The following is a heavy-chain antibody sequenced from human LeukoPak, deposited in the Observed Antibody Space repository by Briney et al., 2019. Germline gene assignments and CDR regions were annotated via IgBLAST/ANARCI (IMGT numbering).Heavy chain of an antibody. J-gene: IGHJ4*02. D-gene: IGHD3-16*01. CDR3: AKDGAGRSPPFDY. Sequence: PGGSLRLSCAASGFTFSDYSMNWVRQAPGKGLEWVSDIGGSGGTTYYADSVKGRFTISRDNSKNTLYLQMNSLRAEDTAVYYCAKDGAGRSPPFDYWGQGTLVTVSS. CDR1: GFTFSDYS. CDR2: IGGSGGTT. V-gene: IGHV3-23*01.